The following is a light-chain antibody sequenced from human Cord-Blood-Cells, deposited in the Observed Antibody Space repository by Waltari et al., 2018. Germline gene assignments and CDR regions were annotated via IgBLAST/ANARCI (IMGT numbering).Light chain of an antibody. CDR1: QRVSSY. V-gene: IGKV3-11*01. J-gene: IGKJ2*01. CDR3: QQRSNWPPT. Sequence: IVLTQSPPTLSLSPGHRPTLSCRASQRVSSYLAWYQQKPGPAPRLLIYDASNRATGIPARFSGSGSGTDFTLTISSLEPEDFAVYYCQQRSNWPPTFGQGTKLEIK. CDR2: DAS.